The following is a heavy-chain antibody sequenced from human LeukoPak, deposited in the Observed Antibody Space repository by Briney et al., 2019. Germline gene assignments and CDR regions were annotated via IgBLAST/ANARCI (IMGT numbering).Heavy chain of an antibody. J-gene: IGHJ4*02. Sequence: GGSLRLSCAASGFTFNTYAITWVRQPPGKGLEWVSGISGSGGSTSYADSVKGRFTISRDNSKNTLSLQMNSLKVEDTAVYYCAKDWDYYDSSGYRYFDYWGQGTLVTVSS. CDR3: AKDWDYYDSSGYRYFDY. CDR1: GFTFNTYA. D-gene: IGHD3-22*01. V-gene: IGHV3-23*01. CDR2: ISGSGGST.